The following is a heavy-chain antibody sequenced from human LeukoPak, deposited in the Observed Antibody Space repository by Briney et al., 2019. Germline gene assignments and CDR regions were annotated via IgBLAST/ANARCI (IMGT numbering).Heavy chain of an antibody. CDR1: GGSISSYY. CDR3: ARESYYYESSGYYPYYFDY. D-gene: IGHD3-22*01. CDR2: IHYSGST. V-gene: IGHV4-59*01. J-gene: IGHJ4*02. Sequence: SETLSLTCTVSGGSISSYYWSWIRQPPGKGLEWIGYIHYSGSTNYNPSLKSRVTISVDTSENHFSLKLSSVTAADTAVYYCARESYYYESSGYYPYYFDYWGQGILVTVSP.